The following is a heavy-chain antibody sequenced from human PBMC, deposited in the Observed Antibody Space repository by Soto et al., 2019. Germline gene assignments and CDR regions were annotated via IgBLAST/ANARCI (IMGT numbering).Heavy chain of an antibody. J-gene: IGHJ4*02. CDR1: GFSLSTSGVG. CDR2: IYWDADK. CDR3: AHKLAATGLFDY. V-gene: IGHV2-5*02. Sequence: QITLKESGPTLVKPTQTLTLTCTFSGFSLSTSGVGVGWIRQPPGKALEWLALIYWDADKRYSPSLKSRLSITKDTYKNQVVLTMTNMDPVDTATYYCAHKLAATGLFDYWGQGTLVTVSS. D-gene: IGHD6-13*01.